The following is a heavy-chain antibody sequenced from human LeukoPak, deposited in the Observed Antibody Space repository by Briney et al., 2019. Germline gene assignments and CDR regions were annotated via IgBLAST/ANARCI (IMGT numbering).Heavy chain of an antibody. CDR1: GGSFSGYY. V-gene: IGHV4-34*01. Sequence: SETLSLTCAVYGGSFSGYYWSWIRQPPGKGLEWIGEINHSGSTNYNPSLKSRVTISVDTSKNQFSLKLSSVTAADTAVYYCARLFKYGSTCGMDVWGQGTTVIVSS. CDR2: INHSGST. J-gene: IGHJ6*02. D-gene: IGHD2-2*01. CDR3: ARLFKYGSTCGMDV.